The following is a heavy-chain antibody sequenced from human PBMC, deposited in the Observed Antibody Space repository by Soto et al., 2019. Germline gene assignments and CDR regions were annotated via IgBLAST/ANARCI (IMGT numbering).Heavy chain of an antibody. V-gene: IGHV3-48*01. CDR3: ARGGGDYGYFDY. Sequence: EVQLVESGGGLVQPGGSLRLSCAASGFTFSSYSMNWVRQAPGKGLEWVSYISRSSSNIFYADSVKGRFTISRDNAKNSLYLQMNSLRAEDTAVYYCARGGGDYGYFDYWGQGTLVTFST. D-gene: IGHD4-17*01. J-gene: IGHJ4*02. CDR1: GFTFSSYS. CDR2: ISRSSSNI.